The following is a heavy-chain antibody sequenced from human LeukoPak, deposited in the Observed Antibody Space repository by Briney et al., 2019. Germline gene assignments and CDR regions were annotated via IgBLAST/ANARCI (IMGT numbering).Heavy chain of an antibody. V-gene: IGHV3-30*02. D-gene: IGHD3-9*01. CDR3: ARDGDILTGYYYYYYMDV. CDR1: GFTFSSYG. J-gene: IGHJ6*03. CDR2: IRYDGSNK. Sequence: GGSLRLSCAASGFTFSSYGMHWVRQAPGKGLEWVAFIRYDGSNKYYADSVKGRFTISRDNSKNTLYLQMNSLRAEDTAVYYCARDGDILTGYYYYYYMDVWGKGTTVTVSS.